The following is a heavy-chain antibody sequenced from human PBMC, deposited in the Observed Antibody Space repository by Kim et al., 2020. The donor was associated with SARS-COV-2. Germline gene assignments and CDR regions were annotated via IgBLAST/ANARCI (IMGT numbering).Heavy chain of an antibody. Sequence: SETLSLTCPVSGGSVSSGSYFWSWIRQPPGKGLEWIGYIYYSGNTNYNPSLKSRVTMSVDTSKNQFSLKLRSVTAADTAVYYCARAPNDFWSGYPYYFDCWGQGTLVTVSS. V-gene: IGHV4-61*01. CDR2: IYYSGNT. CDR1: GGSVSSGSYF. CDR3: ARAPNDFWSGYPYYFDC. D-gene: IGHD3-3*01. J-gene: IGHJ4*02.